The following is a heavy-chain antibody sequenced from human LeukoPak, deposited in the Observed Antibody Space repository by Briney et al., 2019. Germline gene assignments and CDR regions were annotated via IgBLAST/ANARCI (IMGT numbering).Heavy chain of an antibody. D-gene: IGHD3-22*01. V-gene: IGHV1-69*04. CDR2: IIPILGIA. CDR1: GGTFSSYA. Sequence: SVKVSCKASGGTFSSYAISWVRQAPGQGLEWMGRIIPILGIANYAQKFQGRVTITADKSTSTAYMELSSLRSEDTAVYYCARDLMIVVVAFDIWGQGTMVTVSS. J-gene: IGHJ3*02. CDR3: ARDLMIVVVAFDI.